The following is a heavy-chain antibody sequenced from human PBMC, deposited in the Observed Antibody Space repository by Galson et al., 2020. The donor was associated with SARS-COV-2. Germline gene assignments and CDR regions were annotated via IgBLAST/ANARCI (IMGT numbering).Heavy chain of an antibody. J-gene: IGHJ4*02. Sequence: GGSLRLSCSASGFIFSDFAMHWVRQAPGKGLEYVSAMSSNGGTSFYVDSVNGRFTMSRDNSKNTFYLQMTGLRLEDTALYYCLSFSSSRQTDWGLGTLVTVSP. D-gene: IGHD6-6*01. V-gene: IGHV3-64D*09. CDR2: MSSNGGTS. CDR1: GFIFSDFA. CDR3: LSFSSSRQTD.